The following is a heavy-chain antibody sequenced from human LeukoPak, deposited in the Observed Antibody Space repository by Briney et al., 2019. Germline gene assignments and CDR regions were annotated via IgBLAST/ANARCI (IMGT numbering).Heavy chain of an antibody. V-gene: IGHV5-51*01. CDR2: IYPVDSET. CDR3: ASGDSSGHYRLPTEAY. J-gene: IGHJ4*02. Sequence: GESLKISCKGSGYSYTTYWIGWVRQMPGKGLEWMGIIYPVDSETKYSPSFEGQVSISADKSLNTAYLQWSNLRASDSAMYYCASGDSSGHYRLPTEAYWGQGTLVTVSS. D-gene: IGHD3-22*01. CDR1: GYSYTTYW.